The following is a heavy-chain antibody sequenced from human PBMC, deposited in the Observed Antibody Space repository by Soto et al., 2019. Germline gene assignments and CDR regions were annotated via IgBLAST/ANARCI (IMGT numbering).Heavy chain of an antibody. D-gene: IGHD6-6*01. CDR1: GGTFSSYA. CDR3: ARGEYSSSSRNYYGMDV. Sequence: GASVKVSCKASGGTFSSYAISWVRQAPGQGLEWMGGIIPIFGTANYAQKFQGRVTITADESTSTAYMELSSLRSEDTAVYYCARGEYSSSSRNYYGMDVWGQGTTVTVSS. J-gene: IGHJ6*02. CDR2: IIPIFGTA. V-gene: IGHV1-69*13.